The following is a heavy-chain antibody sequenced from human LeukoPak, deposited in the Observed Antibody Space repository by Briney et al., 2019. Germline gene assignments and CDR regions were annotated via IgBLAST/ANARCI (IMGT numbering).Heavy chain of an antibody. CDR2: ISSSGSTI. Sequence: GGSLRLSCVASGFTFSSYEMNWVRQAPGKGLEWVSYISSSGSTIYYPDSVKGRFTISRDNAKNTLYLQMNSLRAEDTAVYYCARGGSYYGYYWGQGTLVTVSS. J-gene: IGHJ4*02. CDR3: ARGGSYYGYY. CDR1: GFTFSSYE. V-gene: IGHV3-48*03. D-gene: IGHD1-26*01.